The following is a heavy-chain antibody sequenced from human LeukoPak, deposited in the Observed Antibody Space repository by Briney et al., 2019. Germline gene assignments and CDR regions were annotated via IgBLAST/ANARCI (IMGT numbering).Heavy chain of an antibody. Sequence: ASVKVSCEASGYTFTSYDINWVRQATGQGLEWMGWMNPNSGNTGYAQKFQGRVTMTRNTSISTAYMELSSLRSEDTAVYYCARGAYDSSGYSELGYWGQGTLVTVSS. CDR1: GYTFTSYD. V-gene: IGHV1-8*01. J-gene: IGHJ4*02. CDR3: ARGAYDSSGYSELGY. CDR2: MNPNSGNT. D-gene: IGHD3-22*01.